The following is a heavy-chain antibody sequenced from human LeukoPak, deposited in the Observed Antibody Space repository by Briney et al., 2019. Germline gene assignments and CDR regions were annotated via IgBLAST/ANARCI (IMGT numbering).Heavy chain of an antibody. J-gene: IGHJ4*02. Sequence: GELLKICCEGAGYSFTCYWIGWVRQMPGKGLGWGGIIYPGGSDTRYSPYFQGQVTISADKSISTDYLQWSTLKAADTAIYYCARHKFRGSLTSFDYWGQGTLVTVSS. CDR1: GYSFTCYW. CDR3: ARHKFRGSLTSFDY. D-gene: IGHD1-14*01. CDR2: IYPGGSDT. V-gene: IGHV5-51*01.